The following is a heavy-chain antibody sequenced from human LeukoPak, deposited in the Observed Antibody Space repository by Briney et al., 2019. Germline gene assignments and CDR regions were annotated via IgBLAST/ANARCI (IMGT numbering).Heavy chain of an antibody. CDR1: GGSISSYY. CDR2: IYYSGST. Sequence: TSETLSLTCTVSGGSISSYYWSWIRQPPGKGLEWIGYIYYSGSTNYNPSLKSRVTISVDTSKNQFSLKLSSVTAADTAVYYCARHSGSYYDFWSGRDIAPHSYYGMDVWGQGTTVTVSS. CDR3: ARHSGSYYDFWSGRDIAPHSYYGMDV. D-gene: IGHD3-3*01. V-gene: IGHV4-59*08. J-gene: IGHJ6*02.